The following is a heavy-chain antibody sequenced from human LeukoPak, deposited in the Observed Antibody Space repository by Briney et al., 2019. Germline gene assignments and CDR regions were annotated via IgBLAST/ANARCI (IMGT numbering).Heavy chain of an antibody. Sequence: ASVKVSCKXSGYTFTSYGISWVRQAPGQGLEWMGWISAYAQKFQGRVTMTTDTSTGTAYMELRSLRSDDTAVYYCARRFNYYDSSGYYEGFYFDYWGQGTLVTVSS. D-gene: IGHD3-22*01. CDR2: ISAY. CDR1: GYTFTSYG. V-gene: IGHV1-18*01. J-gene: IGHJ4*02. CDR3: ARRFNYYDSSGYYEGFYFDY.